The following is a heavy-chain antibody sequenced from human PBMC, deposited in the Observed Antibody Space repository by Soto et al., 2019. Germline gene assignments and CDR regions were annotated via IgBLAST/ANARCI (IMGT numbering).Heavy chain of an antibody. J-gene: IGHJ5*02. CDR2: INPNSGGT. Sequence: ASVKVSCKXSGYTFTGYYMHWVRQAPGQGLEWMGWINPNSGGTNYAQKFQGWVTMTRDTSISTAYMELSRLRSDDTAVYYCARDSDFRSGYNWFDPWGQGTLVTVSS. V-gene: IGHV1-2*04. D-gene: IGHD3-3*01. CDR3: ARDSDFRSGYNWFDP. CDR1: GYTFTGYY.